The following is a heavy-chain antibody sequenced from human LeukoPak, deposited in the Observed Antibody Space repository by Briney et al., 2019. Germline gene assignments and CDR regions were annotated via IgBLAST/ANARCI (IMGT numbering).Heavy chain of an antibody. V-gene: IGHV3-30*04. Sequence: GGSLRLSCAGSGFTFDRYAMHWVRQAPGKGLEWLSIISYDGSKKYDADSVKGRFSISRDNSKNTLYLQLNSLRSDDTAVYSCARASGTDRNSDFYYMDVWGKGTTVTVSS. CDR2: ISYDGSKK. CDR3: ARASGTDRNSDFYYMDV. J-gene: IGHJ6*03. D-gene: IGHD1-1*01. CDR1: GFTFDRYA.